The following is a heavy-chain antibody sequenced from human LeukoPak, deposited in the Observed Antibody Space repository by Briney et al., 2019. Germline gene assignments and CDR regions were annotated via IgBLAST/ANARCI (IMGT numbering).Heavy chain of an antibody. D-gene: IGHD1-26*01. Sequence: PGGSLRLSCAASGFTFSNYNMIWVRHAPGKGLEWVSSITISSSYIYYADSVKGRFTISSDNAKNSLYLQMNSLRAEDTAVYYCARDPYSGSYSAYYYYYMDVWGKGTTVTVSS. CDR2: ITISSSYI. CDR1: GFTFSNYN. V-gene: IGHV3-21*01. J-gene: IGHJ6*03. CDR3: ARDPYSGSYSAYYYYYMDV.